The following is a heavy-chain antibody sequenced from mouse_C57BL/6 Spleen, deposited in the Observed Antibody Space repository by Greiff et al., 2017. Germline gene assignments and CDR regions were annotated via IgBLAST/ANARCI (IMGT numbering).Heavy chain of an antibody. CDR2: LDPSDSYT. Sequence: QVQLKQSGAELVMPGASVKLSCKASGSTFPSYWMHWVKQRPGQGLEWIGALDPSDSYTNYNQKFKGKSTLTVDKSSSTAYMQLSSLTSEDSAVYYCARLGALYYIDYWGQGTTLTVSS. V-gene: IGHV1-69*01. CDR3: ARLGALYYIDY. CDR1: GSTFPSYW. J-gene: IGHJ2*01.